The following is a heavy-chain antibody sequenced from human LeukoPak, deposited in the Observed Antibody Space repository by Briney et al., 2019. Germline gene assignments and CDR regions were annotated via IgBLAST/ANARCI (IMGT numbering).Heavy chain of an antibody. V-gene: IGHV1-69*06. D-gene: IGHD6-13*01. CDR1: GYTFSNYG. Sequence: SVTVSCKTSGYTFSNYGISWVRQAPGQGLEWVGVSIPIFGTANYAQKFQGRVTITADNSTHEAYIELSRLRSDDTAVYDCASSPELGLDYWGQGTLGTVSS. CDR2: SIPIFGTA. J-gene: IGHJ4*02. CDR3: ASSPELGLDY.